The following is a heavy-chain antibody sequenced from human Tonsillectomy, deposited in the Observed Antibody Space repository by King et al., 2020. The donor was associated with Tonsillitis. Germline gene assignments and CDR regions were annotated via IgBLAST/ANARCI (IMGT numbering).Heavy chain of an antibody. CDR2: VNHSGGT. V-gene: IGHV4-34*01. D-gene: IGHD6-6*01. CDR1: TGSFSAYY. CDR3: ARGRSAFDI. Sequence: VQLPQWGAGMLKPSGNLSLNCAVYTGSFSAYYWSWLRQPPGRGLEWIGEVNHSGGTNYNPSLKSRVTISVDTSKNQFSLNLTSMTAADTAVYYCARGRSAFDIWGQGTMVTVSS. J-gene: IGHJ3*02.